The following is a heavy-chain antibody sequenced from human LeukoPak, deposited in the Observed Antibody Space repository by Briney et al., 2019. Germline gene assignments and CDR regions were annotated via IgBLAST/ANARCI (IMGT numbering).Heavy chain of an antibody. V-gene: IGHV3-23*01. D-gene: IGHD3-22*01. CDR3: AKRGVVIRVILVGFHKEAYYFDS. CDR2: ISGSGGGT. J-gene: IGHJ4*02. Sequence: GGSLRLSCAVSGITLSNYGMSWVRQAPGKGLEWVAGISGSGGGTYYADSVKGRFTISRDNPKNTLYLQMNSLGAEDTAVYFCAKRGVVIRVILVGFHKEAYYFDSWGQGALVTVSS. CDR1: GITLSNYG.